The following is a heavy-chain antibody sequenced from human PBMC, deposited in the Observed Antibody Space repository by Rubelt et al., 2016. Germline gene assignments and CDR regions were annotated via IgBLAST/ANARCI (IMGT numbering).Heavy chain of an antibody. J-gene: IGHJ4*02. V-gene: IGHV4-59*11. CDR1: GGSIRGHY. CDR2: IYYSGST. D-gene: IGHD3-3*01. Sequence: QVQLQESGPGLVEPSETLSLTCIVSGGSIRGHYWSWIRQPPGKGLEWIGYIYYSGSTNYNTSLKSRVTLSVDTSKNQFSLKRGSGTGAETAVYYCARDGFWSGSTHYFDYWGQGTLVTVSS. CDR3: ARDGFWSGSTHYFDY.